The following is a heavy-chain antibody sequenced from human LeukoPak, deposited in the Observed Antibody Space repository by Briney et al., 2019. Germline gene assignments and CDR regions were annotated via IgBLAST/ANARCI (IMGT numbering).Heavy chain of an antibody. CDR2: LGVIGRNT. Sequence: GGSLRLSCAASGFTFSSYAMNWVRQAPLKGLEWVSALGVIGRNTSYADSVKGRFTIFRDNSKNTLYLHMNSLRAEDSAVYYCVTNYFDSSAHYLDFDYWGQGAVVT. D-gene: IGHD3-22*01. V-gene: IGHV3-23*01. CDR1: GFTFSSYA. J-gene: IGHJ4*02. CDR3: VTNYFDSSAHYLDFDY.